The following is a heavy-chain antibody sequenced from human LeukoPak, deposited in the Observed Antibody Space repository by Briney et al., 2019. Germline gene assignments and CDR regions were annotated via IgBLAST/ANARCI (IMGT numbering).Heavy chain of an antibody. J-gene: IGHJ4*02. D-gene: IGHD4-17*01. Sequence: SETLSLTCAVYGGSFSGYSWNWIRQPPGKGLEWIGEIDHSGSTNYNTSLKIRVTISVDTSKKQFSLKLNSVTAADTAVYYCARGRVADTNYGXWGQXTLXT. CDR2: IDHSGST. CDR1: GGSFSGYS. V-gene: IGHV4-34*01. CDR3: ARGRVADTNYGX.